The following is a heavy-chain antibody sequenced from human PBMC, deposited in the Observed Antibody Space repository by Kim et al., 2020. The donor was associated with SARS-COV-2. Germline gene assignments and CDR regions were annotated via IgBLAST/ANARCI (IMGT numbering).Heavy chain of an antibody. CDR2: T. Sequence: TSHRPHLKRRLTISVDTSKNQFSLKLSSVSAADTAVYYCARDYDSSGYYDIWGQGILVTVSS. CDR3: ARDYDSSGYYDI. D-gene: IGHD3-22*01. J-gene: IGHJ4*02. V-gene: IGHV4-31*02.